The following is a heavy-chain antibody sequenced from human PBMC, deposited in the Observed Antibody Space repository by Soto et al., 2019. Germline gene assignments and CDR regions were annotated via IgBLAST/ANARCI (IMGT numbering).Heavy chain of an antibody. CDR2: ISSSSSYI. J-gene: IGHJ4*02. Sequence: EVQLVESGGGLVKPGGSLRLSCAASGFTFSSYSMNWVRQAPGKGLEWVSSISSSSSYIYYADSVKGRFTISRDNAKNSLYLQMNSLRAEDTAVYYCASYSSGNYSDYWGQGTLVTVSS. V-gene: IGHV3-21*01. D-gene: IGHD1-26*01. CDR3: ASYSSGNYSDY. CDR1: GFTFSSYS.